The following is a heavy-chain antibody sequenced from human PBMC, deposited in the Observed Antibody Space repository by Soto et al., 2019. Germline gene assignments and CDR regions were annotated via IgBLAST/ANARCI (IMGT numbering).Heavy chain of an antibody. V-gene: IGHV3-53*04. Sequence: GGSLRLSCAASGFTVSSNYMSWVRQAPGKGLEWVSVIYSGGSTSYADSVKGRFTISRHNSKNPLYLQMSSLRAEDTAVYYCARGGHYYDSSGYPWGQGTLVTVSS. CDR1: GFTVSSNY. CDR2: IYSGGST. D-gene: IGHD3-22*01. J-gene: IGHJ5*02. CDR3: ARGGHYYDSSGYP.